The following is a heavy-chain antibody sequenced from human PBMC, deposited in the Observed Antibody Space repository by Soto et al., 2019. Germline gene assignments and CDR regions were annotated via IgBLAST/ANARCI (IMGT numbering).Heavy chain of an antibody. D-gene: IGHD1-26*01. CDR1: GFTFSSYA. V-gene: IGHV3-23*01. Sequence: RGSLRLSCAASGFTFSSYAMSWVRQAPGKGLEWVSAISGSGGSTYYADSVKGRFTISRDNSKNTLYLQMNSLRAEDTAVYYCAKDVGQHDAFDIWGQGTMVTVSS. J-gene: IGHJ3*02. CDR2: ISGSGGST. CDR3: AKDVGQHDAFDI.